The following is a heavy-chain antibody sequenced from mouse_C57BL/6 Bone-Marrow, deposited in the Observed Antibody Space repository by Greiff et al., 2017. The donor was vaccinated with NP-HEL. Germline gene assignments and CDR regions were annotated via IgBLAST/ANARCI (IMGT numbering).Heavy chain of an antibody. CDR1: GYTFTGYW. Sequence: QVQLQQSGAELMKPGASVKLSCKATGYTFTGYWIEWVKQRPGHGLEWIGEILPGSGSTNYNGKFKGKATFTADTSSNTAYMQLSSLTTEDSAIYYCARWARWYFDVWGTGTTVTVSS. J-gene: IGHJ1*03. V-gene: IGHV1-9*01. CDR2: ILPGSGST. CDR3: ARWARWYFDV.